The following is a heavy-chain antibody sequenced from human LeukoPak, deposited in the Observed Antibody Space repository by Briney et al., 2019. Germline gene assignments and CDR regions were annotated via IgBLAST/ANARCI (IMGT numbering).Heavy chain of an antibody. D-gene: IGHD6-13*01. V-gene: IGHV3-9*03. CDR3: AKDRGYSSSFFEI. Sequence: GRSLRLSCAASGFIFDDYAMHWVRQAPGKGLEWVLGISWNSGKIDYADSVKGRFTISRDNAKNSLYLQMNSLRVEDMALYYCAKDRGYSSSFFEIWGQGTPVTVSS. J-gene: IGHJ4*02. CDR2: ISWNSGKI. CDR1: GFIFDDYA.